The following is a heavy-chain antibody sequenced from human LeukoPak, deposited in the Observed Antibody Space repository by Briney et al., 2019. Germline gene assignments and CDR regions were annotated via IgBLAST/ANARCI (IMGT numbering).Heavy chain of an antibody. V-gene: IGHV3-48*04. D-gene: IGHD2-15*01. CDR1: GFTFSSYA. J-gene: IGHJ4*02. CDR2: INSYSNTK. CDR3: ARDLCSGGWCKHDY. Sequence: GGSLRLSCAASGFTFSSYAMSWIRQAPGKGLEWISFINSYSNTKYYADSVKGRFTISRDNAKNSLYLQMNSLRAEDTAVYYCARDLCSGGWCKHDYWGQGTLVTVSS.